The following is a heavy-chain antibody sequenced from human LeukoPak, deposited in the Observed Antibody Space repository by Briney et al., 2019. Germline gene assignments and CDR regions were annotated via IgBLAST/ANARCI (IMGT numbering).Heavy chain of an antibody. J-gene: IGHJ6*04. CDR1: RFTFSSYL. D-gene: IGHD3-10*02. V-gene: IGHV3-7*01. Sequence: QPGGSLRLSCAASRFTFSSYLMSWVRQAPGKGLEWVANIKQDGSEKYYVDSVKGRFTISRDNAKNSMYLQMNSLRAEDTAVYYCAELGITMIGGVWGKGTTVTISS. CDR2: IKQDGSEK. CDR3: AELGITMIGGV.